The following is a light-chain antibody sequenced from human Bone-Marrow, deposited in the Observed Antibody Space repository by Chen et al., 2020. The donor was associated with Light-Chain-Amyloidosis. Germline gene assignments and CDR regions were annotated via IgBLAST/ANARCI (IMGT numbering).Light chain of an antibody. CDR1: QTISSNY. CDR2: GSS. J-gene: IGKJ4*01. V-gene: IGKV3-20*01. CDR3: QQYGTSPLT. Sequence: EIVLTHSHGTLSLSPGEGANLSCRASQTISSNYLTWYQQKFGQAPRLLIYGSSSRATGIPDRCTGSGSGTDFTLTINRLEPEDFAMYYCQQYGTSPLTFGGGTKVEIK.